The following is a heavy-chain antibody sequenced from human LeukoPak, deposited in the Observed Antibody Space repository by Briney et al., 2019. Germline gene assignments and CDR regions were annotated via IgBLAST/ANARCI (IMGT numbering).Heavy chain of an antibody. V-gene: IGHV3-23*01. CDR2: ISGSGGST. J-gene: IGHJ3*02. Sequence: GGSLRLSCAASGFTFSSYLMTWVRQAPGKGLEWVSAISGSGGSTYYADSVKGRFTISRDNSKNTLYLQMNSLRAEDTAVYYCAKGLPDSSVPGAFDIWGQGTMVTVSS. CDR3: AKGLPDSSVPGAFDI. CDR1: GFTFSSYL. D-gene: IGHD3-22*01.